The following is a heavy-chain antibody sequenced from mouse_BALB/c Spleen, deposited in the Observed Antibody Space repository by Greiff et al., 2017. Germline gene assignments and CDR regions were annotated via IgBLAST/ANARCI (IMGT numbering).Heavy chain of an antibody. D-gene: IGHD2-14*01. J-gene: IGHJ2*01. CDR1: GYTFTSYW. Sequence: QVQLQQSGAELAKPGASVKMSCKASGYTFTSYWMHWVKQRPGQGLEWIGYINPSTGYTEYNQRFKDKATLTADKSSSTAYMQLSSLTSEDSAVYYCARRYNRRYEDYFDYWGQGTTLTVSS. CDR3: ARRYNRRYEDYFDY. CDR2: INPSTGYT. V-gene: IGHV1-7*01.